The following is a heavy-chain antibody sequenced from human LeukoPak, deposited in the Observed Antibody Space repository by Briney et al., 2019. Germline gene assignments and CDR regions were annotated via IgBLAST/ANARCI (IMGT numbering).Heavy chain of an antibody. CDR2: IYYSGST. J-gene: IGHJ4*02. D-gene: IGHD2-2*01. CDR3: AGGGYCSSTSCYLIEDY. V-gene: IGHV4-59*01. CDR1: GGSFSGYY. Sequence: SETLSLTCAVYGGSFSGYYWSWIRQPPGKGLEWIGYIYYSGSTNYNPSLKSRVTISVDTSKNQFSLKLSSVTAADTAVYYCAGGGYCSSTSCYLIEDYWGQGTLVTVSS.